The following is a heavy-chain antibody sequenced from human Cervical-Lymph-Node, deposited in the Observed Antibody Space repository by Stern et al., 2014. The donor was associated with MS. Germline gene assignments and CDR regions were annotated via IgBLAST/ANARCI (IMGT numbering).Heavy chain of an antibody. V-gene: IGHV3-33*01. D-gene: IGHD3-22*01. CDR1: GFTFSSYG. CDR3: ARDYSMVVVIPGY. CDR2: VWYDGNNK. Sequence: MQLVESGGGVVQPGRSLRLSCAASGFTFSSYGMHWVRQAPGKGLEWVAVVWYDGNNKYYADSVKGRFTISRDNSKNTLYLEMNSLRAEDTAVYYCARDYSMVVVIPGYWGQGTLVTVSS. J-gene: IGHJ4*02.